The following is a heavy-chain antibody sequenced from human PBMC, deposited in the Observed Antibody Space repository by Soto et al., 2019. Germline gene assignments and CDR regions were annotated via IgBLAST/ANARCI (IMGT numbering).Heavy chain of an antibody. CDR3: GRVAPAAAAYGYRLDV. Sequence: GGSLRLSCAASGFTFSDHYMDWVRQAPGRGLEWVGRIRAKAHSYTAEYAASLKGRFSISRDDAKNSLYLQMNSLKIEDTAVYFCGRVAPAAAAYGYRLDVWGQGTVVTVSS. CDR1: GFTFSDHY. D-gene: IGHD6-13*01. CDR2: IRAKAHSYTA. V-gene: IGHV3-72*01. J-gene: IGHJ3*01.